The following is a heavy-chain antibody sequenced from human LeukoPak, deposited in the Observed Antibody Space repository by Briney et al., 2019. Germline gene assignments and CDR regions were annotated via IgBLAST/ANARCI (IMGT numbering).Heavy chain of an antibody. CDR2: IYYSGST. Sequence: SETLSLTCTVSGGSISSYYWSWIRQPPGKGLEWIGYIYYSGSTNYNPSLKGRVTMSVDTSKNQFSLKLSSVTAADTAVYYCARRQSYDFPFYLDYWGQGTRVTVSS. CDR3: ARRQSYDFPFYLDY. D-gene: IGHD3-3*01. J-gene: IGHJ4*02. CDR1: GGSISSYY. V-gene: IGHV4-59*08.